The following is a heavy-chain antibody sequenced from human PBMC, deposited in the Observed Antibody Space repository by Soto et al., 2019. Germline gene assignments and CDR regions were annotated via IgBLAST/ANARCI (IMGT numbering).Heavy chain of an antibody. CDR1: GGSISSSSYY. J-gene: IGHJ6*03. D-gene: IGHD2-15*01. V-gene: IGHV4-39*01. Sequence: SETLSLTCTVSGGSISSSSYYWGWIRQPPGKGLEWIGSIYYSGSTYYNPSLKSRVTISVDTSKNQFSLKLSSVTAADTAVYYCARLLGYYYYMDVWGNGTTVTVSS. CDR2: IYYSGST. CDR3: ARLLGYYYYMDV.